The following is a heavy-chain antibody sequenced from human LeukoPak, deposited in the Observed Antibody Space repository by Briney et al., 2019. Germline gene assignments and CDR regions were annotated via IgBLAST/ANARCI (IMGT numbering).Heavy chain of an antibody. D-gene: IGHD3-3*01. CDR3: AKGTYDDFWSGYYSY. Sequence: GGSLRLSCAASGFTLSSYAMSWVRQAPGKGLEWVSAISGSGGSTYYADSVKGRFTISRDNSKNTLYLQMNSLRAEDTAVYYCAKGTYDDFWSGYYSYWGQGTLVTVSS. CDR1: GFTLSSYA. CDR2: ISGSGGST. J-gene: IGHJ4*02. V-gene: IGHV3-23*01.